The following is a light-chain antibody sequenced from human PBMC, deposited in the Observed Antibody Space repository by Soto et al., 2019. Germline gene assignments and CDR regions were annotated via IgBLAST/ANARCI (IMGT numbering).Light chain of an antibody. V-gene: IGLV4-69*01. CDR2: LNSDGSH. CDR1: SRHSSYA. CDR3: QTWGTGISVV. J-gene: IGLJ2*01. Sequence: QPVLTQSPSASASLGASVELTCTLSSRHSSYAIAWHQQQPEKGPRYLMKLNSDGSHSKGDGIPDRFSGSSSGAERYLTISSLEPEDEADYYCQTWGTGISVVFGGGTKLTVL.